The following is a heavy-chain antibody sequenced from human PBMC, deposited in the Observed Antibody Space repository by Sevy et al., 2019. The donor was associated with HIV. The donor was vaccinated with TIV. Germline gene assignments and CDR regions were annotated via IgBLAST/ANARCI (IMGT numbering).Heavy chain of an antibody. Sequence: SETLSLTCTVSGCSISSGGYYWAWLPQSPGKGREWIRYIYYSGTTYYNPSLRGRVMISVDTSNNQFSLRLSFVTAADTAVYYCASYCVSTGPDNWFDPWGQGTLVTVSS. D-gene: IGHD2-21*01. CDR1: GCSISSGGYY. V-gene: IGHV4-30-4*02. J-gene: IGHJ5*02. CDR2: IYYSGTT. CDR3: ASYCVSTGPDNWFDP.